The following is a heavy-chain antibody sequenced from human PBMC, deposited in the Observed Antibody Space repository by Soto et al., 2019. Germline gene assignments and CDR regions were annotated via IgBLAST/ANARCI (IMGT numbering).Heavy chain of an antibody. D-gene: IGHD5-12*01. CDR1: GGTFSSYT. Sequence: ASVKVSCKASGGTFSSYTISWVRQAPGQGLEWMGRIIPILGIANYAQKFQGRVTITADKSTSTAYMELSSLRSEDTAVYYCARGQVATILPFDYWGQGTLVTVSS. CDR3: ARGQVATILPFDY. V-gene: IGHV1-69*02. J-gene: IGHJ4*02. CDR2: IIPILGIA.